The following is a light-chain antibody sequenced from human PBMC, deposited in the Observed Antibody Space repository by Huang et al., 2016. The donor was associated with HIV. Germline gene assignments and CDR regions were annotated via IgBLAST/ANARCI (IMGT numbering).Light chain of an antibody. CDR1: RTVLYDYNSKNY. J-gene: IGKJ4*01. CDR3: QQYFDLPLT. V-gene: IGKV4-1*01. Sequence: IVMSQSPQSLSVSLGDRATINCTSSRTVLYDYNSKNYLAWYQQKGGQPPKLLIYWASSRESGVSDRFTGSGSGTDFSLTIDNLQPDDVAVYTCQQYFDLPLTFGGGTTVEI. CDR2: WAS.